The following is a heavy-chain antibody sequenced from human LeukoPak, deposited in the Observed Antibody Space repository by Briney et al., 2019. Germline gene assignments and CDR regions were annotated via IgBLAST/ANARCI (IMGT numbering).Heavy chain of an antibody. J-gene: IGHJ5*02. V-gene: IGHV4-59*01. CDR1: GGSISIYY. Sequence: SETLSLTCTVSGGSISIYYWNWIRQPPGKRLEWIGNIQYSGSTNYNPSLKSRVTILLDTSKNQFSLKLNSVTAADTAVYYCARDWELGHWGQGTLVTVS. CDR3: ARDWELGH. D-gene: IGHD1-1*01. CDR2: IQYSGST.